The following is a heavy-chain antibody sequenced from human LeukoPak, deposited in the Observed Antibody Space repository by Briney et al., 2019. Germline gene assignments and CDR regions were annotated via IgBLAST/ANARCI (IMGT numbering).Heavy chain of an antibody. D-gene: IGHD5-12*01. CDR2: ISSSGSV. CDR3: ARIPLGYSGAYYFDY. V-gene: IGHV4-4*09. J-gene: IGHJ4*02. CDR1: GGSISSYY. Sequence: SETLSLTCNVSGGSISSYYWNWIRQPPGQGLEWIGYISSSGSVNDNPSLRSRVTISVDTSKNQFFLNLSSVSAADTAVYYCARIPLGYSGAYYFDYWGQGTLVTVSP.